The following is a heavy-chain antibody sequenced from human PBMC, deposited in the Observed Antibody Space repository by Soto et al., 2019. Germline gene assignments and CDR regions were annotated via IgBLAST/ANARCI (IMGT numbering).Heavy chain of an antibody. D-gene: IGHD1-26*01. J-gene: IGHJ6*02. CDR2: IIPILGIA. CDR3: ARDQGKWGYYGDYYYGMDV. V-gene: IGHV1-69*08. CDR1: GGTFSSYT. Sequence: QVQLVQSGAEVKKPGSSVKVSCKASGGTFSSYTISWVRQAPGQGLEWMGRIIPILGIANYAQKFQGRVTITADKSTSTAYMELSSLRSEDTAVYYCARDQGKWGYYGDYYYGMDVWGQGTTVTVSS.